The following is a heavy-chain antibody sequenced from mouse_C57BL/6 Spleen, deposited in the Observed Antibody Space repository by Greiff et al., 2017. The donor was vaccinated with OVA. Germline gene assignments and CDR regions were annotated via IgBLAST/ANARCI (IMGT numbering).Heavy chain of an antibody. V-gene: IGHV7-3*01. J-gene: IGHJ1*03. CDR1: GFTFTDYY. CDR2: IRNKANGYTT. Sequence: EVKLEESGGGLVQPGGSLSLSCAASGFTFTDYYMSWVRQPPGKALEWLGFIRNKANGYTTEYSASVKGRFTISRDNSQSILYLQMNALRAEDSATYYCARYNANWVYFDVWGTGTTVTVSS. CDR3: ARYNANWVYFDV. D-gene: IGHD4-1*01.